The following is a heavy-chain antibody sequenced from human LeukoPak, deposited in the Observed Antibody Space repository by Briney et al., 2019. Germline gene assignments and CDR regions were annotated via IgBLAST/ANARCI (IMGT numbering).Heavy chain of an antibody. Sequence: ASVKVSRKVSAYTLTELCIHWVRQPPAKGLEWMGGFDHEDGETIYAQKFQGRVTMTEDTSTDTAYMELSSLRSEDTAVYYCATDIRFVVLPAAMRYWGQGTLVTVSS. J-gene: IGHJ4*02. V-gene: IGHV1-24*01. CDR1: AYTLTELC. CDR2: FDHEDGET. D-gene: IGHD2-2*01. CDR3: ATDIRFVVLPAAMRY.